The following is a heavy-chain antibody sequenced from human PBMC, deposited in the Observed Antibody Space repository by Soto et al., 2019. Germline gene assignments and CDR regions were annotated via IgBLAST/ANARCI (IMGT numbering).Heavy chain of an antibody. CDR1: GYTLTELS. D-gene: IGHD6-6*01. V-gene: IGHV1-24*01. Sequence: ASVKVSCQVSGYTLTELSMHWVRQAPGKGLEWVGGFAPEDGETIYAQKFHGRLTMTEHTSRDTAYIKLSSLRSEETAVYYCATAKSSRGWFEPWGQGALVTVSS. CDR3: ATAKSSRGWFEP. CDR2: FAPEDGET. J-gene: IGHJ5*02.